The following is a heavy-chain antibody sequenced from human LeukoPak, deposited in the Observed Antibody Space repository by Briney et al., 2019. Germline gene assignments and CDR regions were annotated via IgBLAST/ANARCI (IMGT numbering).Heavy chain of an antibody. D-gene: IGHD6-19*01. CDR1: GGTFSSYA. CDR3: ARVASVSSGWYGGIDY. J-gene: IGHJ4*02. CDR2: IIPIFGTA. V-gene: IGHV1-69*13. Sequence: SVKVSCKASGGTFSSYAISWVRQAPGQGLEWMGGIIPIFGTANYAQKFQGRVTITADESTSTAYIELSSLRSEDTAVYYCARVASVSSGWYGGIDYWGQGTLVTVSS.